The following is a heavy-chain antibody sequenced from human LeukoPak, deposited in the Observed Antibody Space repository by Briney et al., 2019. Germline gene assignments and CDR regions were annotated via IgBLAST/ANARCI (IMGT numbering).Heavy chain of an antibody. CDR3: ARVSRFFDWLPPFVY. V-gene: IGHV1-2*02. CDR1: GYSFTAYF. D-gene: IGHD3-9*01. CDR2: INPNSDGT. J-gene: IGHJ4*02. Sequence: ASVKVSCEASGYSFTAYFVHWVRQAPGQGLEWMGWINPNSDGTNYAQNFQGRVTMTADPSISTAYMELSRLSSDDTAVYYCARVSRFFDWLPPFVYWGQGTLVTVSS.